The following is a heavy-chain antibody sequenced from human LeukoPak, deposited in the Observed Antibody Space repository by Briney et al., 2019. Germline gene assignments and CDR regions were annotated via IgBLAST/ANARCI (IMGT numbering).Heavy chain of an antibody. V-gene: IGHV3-23*01. CDR1: GFTFSSYA. Sequence: GGSLRLSCVVSGFTFSSYAMSWVRQAPGKGLEWVSTISRSGNSTYYADSVKGRFTISRDTSKNTLYLQMNSLRADDTAVYYCAKGYSSGWYDFDSWGQGTLVTVAS. CDR2: ISRSGNST. J-gene: IGHJ4*02. D-gene: IGHD6-19*01. CDR3: AKGYSSGWYDFDS.